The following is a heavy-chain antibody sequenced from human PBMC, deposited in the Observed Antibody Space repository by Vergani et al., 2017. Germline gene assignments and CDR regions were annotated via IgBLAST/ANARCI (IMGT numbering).Heavy chain of an antibody. CDR2: IYPGDSDT. CDR3: ARHREVPAANYYYCYMDV. D-gene: IGHD2-2*01. CDR1: GYSFTSYW. V-gene: IGHV5-51*01. Sequence: EVQLVQSGAEVKKPGESLKISCKGSGYSFTSYWIGWVRQMPGKGLEWMGIIYPGDSDTRYSPSFQGQVTISADKSISTAYLQWSSLKASDTAMYYCARHREVPAANYYYCYMDVWGKGTTVTVSS. J-gene: IGHJ6*03.